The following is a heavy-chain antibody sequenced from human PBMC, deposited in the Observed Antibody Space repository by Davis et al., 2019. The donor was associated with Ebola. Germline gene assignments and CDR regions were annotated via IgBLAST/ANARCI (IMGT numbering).Heavy chain of an antibody. J-gene: IGHJ6*02. D-gene: IGHD1-1*01. CDR2: IYYSGST. V-gene: IGHV4-61*01. CDR1: GGSVSSGSYY. Sequence: MPSETLSLTCTVSGGSVSSGSYYWSWIRQPPGKGLEWIGYIYYSGSTNYNPSLESRVTISVDTSKNQFSLEVTSVTAADTAVYYCARQTYDTVDYYYYGMDVWGHGTTVTVSS. CDR3: ARQTYDTVDYYYYGMDV.